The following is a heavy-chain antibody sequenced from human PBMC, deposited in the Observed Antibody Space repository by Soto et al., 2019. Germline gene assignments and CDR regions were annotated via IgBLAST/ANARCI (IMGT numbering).Heavy chain of an antibody. CDR3: AKVFYYYDSSGYYYFDY. CDR1: GFTVSSYA. D-gene: IGHD3-22*01. CDR2: ISGSGSTI. Sequence: GGYLSLSFAASGFTVSSYAVSWVLQAPLKVPKWIASISGSGSTIYYADSVKVRFTISRDNSKNTLYLQMSSLRAEDTAVYYCAKVFYYYDSSGYYYFDYWGQRTLLT. J-gene: IGHJ4*02. V-gene: IGHV3-23*01.